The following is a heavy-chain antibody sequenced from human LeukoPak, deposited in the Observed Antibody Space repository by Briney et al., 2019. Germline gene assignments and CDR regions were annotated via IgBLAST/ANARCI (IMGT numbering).Heavy chain of an antibody. D-gene: IGHD6-19*01. CDR2: INHSGST. CDR1: GASFSDYS. CDR3: ARLIVKQWLLGDYYYYYYMDV. Sequence: SETLSLTCGVYGASFSDYSWSWIRQPPGKGLEWIGDINHSGSTNYNASLKSRVTISLDTSKNQFSLKLSSVTAADTAVYYCARLIVKQWLLGDYYYYYYMDVWGKGTTVTIYS. J-gene: IGHJ6*03. V-gene: IGHV4-34*01.